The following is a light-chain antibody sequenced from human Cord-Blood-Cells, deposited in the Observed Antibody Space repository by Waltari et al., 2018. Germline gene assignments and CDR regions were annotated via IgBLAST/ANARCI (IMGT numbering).Light chain of an antibody. V-gene: IGLV2-14*01. J-gene: IGLJ1*01. CDR1: SSDVGGYNY. Sequence: QSALTQPASVSGSPGQSITISCTGTSSDVGGYNYFSWYQQHPGKAPKLMIYEVRNRPSGVSNRFSGSKSGTTASLTISGLQAEDEADYYCSSYTSSSNYVFGTGTRVTVL. CDR2: EVR. CDR3: SSYTSSSNYV.